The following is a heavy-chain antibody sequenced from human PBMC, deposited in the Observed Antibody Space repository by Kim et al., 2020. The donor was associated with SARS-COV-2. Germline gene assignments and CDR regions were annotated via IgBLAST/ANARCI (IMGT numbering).Heavy chain of an antibody. CDR1: GFTISRNY. CDR3: ARSGAYSYYGMDV. J-gene: IGHJ6*02. Sequence: GGSLRLSCAASGFTISRNYMNWVRQAPGEGLEWVSVFYSGGSTLYADSAKGRFTVSRDISKSTVYLQMNSLRADDTAVYYCARSGAYSYYGMDVWGQGTT. CDR2: FYSGGST. V-gene: IGHV3-53*01. D-gene: IGHD4-4*01.